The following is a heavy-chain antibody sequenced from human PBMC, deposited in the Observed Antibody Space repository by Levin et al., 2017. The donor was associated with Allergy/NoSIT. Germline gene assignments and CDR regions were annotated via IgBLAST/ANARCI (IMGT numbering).Heavy chain of an antibody. D-gene: IGHD1-26*01. CDR1: GFTLDNYA. Sequence: GESLKISCAASGFTLDNYAMNWVRQAPGKGLEWASTISPSGGEIHYADSVKGRFTISRDNSENTLALQMNSLRAEDTAVYYCARRMGGWGAFDIWGQGTLVTVSS. CDR2: ISPSGGEI. V-gene: IGHV3-23*01. CDR3: ARRMGGWGAFDI. J-gene: IGHJ3*02.